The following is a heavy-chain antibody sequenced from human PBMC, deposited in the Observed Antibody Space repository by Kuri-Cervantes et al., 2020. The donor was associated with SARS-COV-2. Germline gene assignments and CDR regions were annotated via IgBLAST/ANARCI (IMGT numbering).Heavy chain of an antibody. CDR1: GGSIRSYF. CDR3: AKGARGDMDAFDI. D-gene: IGHD2-15*01. J-gene: IGHJ3*02. Sequence: SSVSGGSIRSYFWSWIRKAPGKGLEWIGCMYFNGQTNYNTSLKRRVSMSVDTSKSQFSLNLASMSAADTAVYYCAKGARGDMDAFDIWGLGTMVTVSS. CDR2: MYFNGQT. V-gene: IGHV4-59*01.